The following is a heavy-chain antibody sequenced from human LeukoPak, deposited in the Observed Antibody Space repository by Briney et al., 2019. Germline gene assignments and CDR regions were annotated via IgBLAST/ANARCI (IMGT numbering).Heavy chain of an antibody. J-gene: IGHJ4*02. D-gene: IGHD6-13*01. Sequence: GGSLRLSCAASGFTFSSYAMHWVRQAPGKGLEWVAVISYDGSNKYYADSVKGRFTISRDNSKNTLYLQMNSLRAEDTAVYYCARTSSSFHFFDYWGQGTLVTVSS. CDR3: ARTSSSFHFFDY. CDR1: GFTFSSYA. CDR2: ISYDGSNK. V-gene: IGHV3-30-3*01.